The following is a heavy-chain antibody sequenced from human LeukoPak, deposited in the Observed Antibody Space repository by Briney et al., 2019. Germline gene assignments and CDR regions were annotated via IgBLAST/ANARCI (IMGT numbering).Heavy chain of an antibody. V-gene: IGHV1-46*01. CDR1: GYTFTSYY. CDR2: INPSGGST. Sequence: VASVKVSCKASGYTFTSYYMHWVRQAPGQGLEWMGIINPSGGSTSYAQKFQGRVTITRDTSTSTVYMELSSLRSEDTAVYYCARRIAAAAAWYYGMDVWGQGTTVTVSS. J-gene: IGHJ6*02. CDR3: ARRIAAAAAWYYGMDV. D-gene: IGHD6-25*01.